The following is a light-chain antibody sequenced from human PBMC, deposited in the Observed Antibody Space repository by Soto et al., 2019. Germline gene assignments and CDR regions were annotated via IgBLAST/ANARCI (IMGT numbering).Light chain of an antibody. CDR2: WAS. CDR3: QQFYTSPT. J-gene: IGKJ4*01. Sequence: DIVVTQSPDSLALSLGERATINCKSSHSVLYSPTDKNYLAWFQQKPGQPPRLLIYWASRRQYGVPDRFSGSGSGTEFTLTISSLQAEDVAVYYCQQFYTSPTFGGGTKVEIK. CDR1: HSVLYSPTDKNY. V-gene: IGKV4-1*01.